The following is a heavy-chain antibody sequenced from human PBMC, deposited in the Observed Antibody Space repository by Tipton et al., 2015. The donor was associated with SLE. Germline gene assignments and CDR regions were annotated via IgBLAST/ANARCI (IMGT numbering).Heavy chain of an antibody. Sequence: LRLSCTVSGGSFSTYYWSWLRQPPGKGLEWVGYIYYSGSTYYNPSLKSRVTISIDTSKIQFSLKLRSVTAADTAVYYCARHIPGGSSWHYYYYYGMDVWGQGTTVTVSS. CDR1: GGSFSTYY. CDR3: ARHIPGGSSWHYYYYYGMDV. V-gene: IGHV4-59*08. D-gene: IGHD6-13*01. J-gene: IGHJ6*02. CDR2: IYYSGST.